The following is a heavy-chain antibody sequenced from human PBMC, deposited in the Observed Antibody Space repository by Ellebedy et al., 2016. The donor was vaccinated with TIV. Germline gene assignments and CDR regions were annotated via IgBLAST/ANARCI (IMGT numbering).Heavy chain of an antibody. CDR2: INHIGTET. CDR3: GGSDK. J-gene: IGHJ4*02. Sequence: PGGSLRLSCAASGFTFDSDWMSWFRQAPGRGLGWVAHINHIGTETYYVDSVKGRFTISRDNAKKSVCLQMNRLRGEGTAVYYCGGSDKWGQGTLVTVSS. V-gene: IGHV3-7*01. CDR1: GFTFDSDW. D-gene: IGHD3-16*01.